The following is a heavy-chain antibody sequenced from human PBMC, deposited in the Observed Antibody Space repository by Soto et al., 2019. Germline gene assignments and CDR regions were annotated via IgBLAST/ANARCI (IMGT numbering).Heavy chain of an antibody. CDR3: AAGGGLPRYY. Sequence: PSETLSLTCTVSGGFLNNYYWSWIRQPPGKGLEWIGYISYTGRTTYNPSLESRVTISIDTSKNQFSLRLSSVTAADTAVYYCAAGGGLPRYYWGQGTLVTVS. V-gene: IGHV4-59*01. CDR2: ISYTGRT. J-gene: IGHJ4*02. D-gene: IGHD5-12*01. CDR1: GGFLNNYY.